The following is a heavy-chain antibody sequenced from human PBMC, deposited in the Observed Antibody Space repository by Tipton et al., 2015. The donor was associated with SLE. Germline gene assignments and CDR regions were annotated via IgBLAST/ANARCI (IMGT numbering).Heavy chain of an antibody. CDR2: ISSSGNTI. J-gene: IGHJ2*01. V-gene: IGHV3-48*03. D-gene: IGHD4-17*01. CDR1: GFTFSSYE. Sequence: SLRLSCAASGFTFSSYEMNWVRQGPGKGLEWVSYISSSGNTIDYADSVQGRFTISRDNAKTSLYLQMNSLRAEDTAVYYCARDSGDFTLLWGRGTLVTVSS. CDR3: ARDSGDFTLL.